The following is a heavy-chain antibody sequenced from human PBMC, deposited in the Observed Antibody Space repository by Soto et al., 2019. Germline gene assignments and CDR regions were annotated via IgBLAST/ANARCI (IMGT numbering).Heavy chain of an antibody. CDR1: SGSINDYY. D-gene: IGHD2-2*01. CDR3: GRDPSSSLIMPWFDS. CDR2: IHYNGGI. J-gene: IGHJ5*01. V-gene: IGHV4-59*01. Sequence: SETLSLTCTVSSGSINDYYWSWMRQPPGKGLEWIAYIHYNGGINYNPSLKSRVTISLDRSKNQFSLKLSSVTAADTAVYYCGRDPSSSLIMPWFDSWGQGTLVTVSS.